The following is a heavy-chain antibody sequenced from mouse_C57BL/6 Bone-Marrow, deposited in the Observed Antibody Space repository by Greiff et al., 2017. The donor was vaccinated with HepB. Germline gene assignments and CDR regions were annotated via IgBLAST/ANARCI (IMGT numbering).Heavy chain of an antibody. J-gene: IGHJ4*01. CDR2: LYPGSGST. CDR1: GYTFTSYW. CDR3: ARERWLLYYYAMDY. Sequence: QVQLQQPGAELVKPGASVKTSCKASGYTFTSYWITWVKQRPEQGLEWIGDLYPGSGSTNYNEKLKIKATLTVDTSSSTAYMQLSRLTSEDSAVYYCARERWLLYYYAMDYWGQGTSVTGSS. V-gene: IGHV1-55*01. D-gene: IGHD2-3*01.